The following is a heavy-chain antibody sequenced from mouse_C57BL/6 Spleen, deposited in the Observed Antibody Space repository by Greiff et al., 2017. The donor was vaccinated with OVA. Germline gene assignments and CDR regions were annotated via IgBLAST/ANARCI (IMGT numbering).Heavy chain of an antibody. CDR2: IDPSDSYT. V-gene: IGHV1-69*01. CDR3: ARRGSWGAMDY. Sequence: VQLQQPGAELVMPGASVKLSCKASGYTFTSYWMHWVKQRPGHGLEWIGEIDPSDSYTNYNQKFKGKSTLTVDKSSSTAYMQLSSLTSEDSAVYYCARRGSWGAMDYWGQGTSVTVSS. J-gene: IGHJ4*01. CDR1: GYTFTSYW.